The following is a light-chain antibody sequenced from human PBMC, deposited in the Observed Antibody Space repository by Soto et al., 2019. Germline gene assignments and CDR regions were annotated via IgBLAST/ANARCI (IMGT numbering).Light chain of an antibody. J-gene: IGKJ1*01. CDR2: GAS. V-gene: IGKV3-15*01. Sequence: EIVMTQSSATLSVSPGERVILSCMASQSINSDLAWYQQKPGQAPRFLIYGASTRATGIPARFSGSGSGTEFTLTISRLEPEDFAVYYCQQYGTSPQTFGQGTKVDIK. CDR3: QQYGTSPQT. CDR1: QSINSD.